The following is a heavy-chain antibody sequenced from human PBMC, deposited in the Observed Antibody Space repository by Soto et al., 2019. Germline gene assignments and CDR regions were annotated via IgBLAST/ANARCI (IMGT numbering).Heavy chain of an antibody. Sequence: ASVKVSCKASGYTFTSYYMHWVLQAPGQGLEWMGIINPSGGSTSYAQKFQGRVTMTRDTSTSTVYMELSSLRSEDTAVYYCARDAPDYYDSSGYYPHFDYWGQGTLVTVSS. CDR2: INPSGGST. J-gene: IGHJ4*02. D-gene: IGHD3-22*01. CDR3: ARDAPDYYDSSGYYPHFDY. V-gene: IGHV1-46*01. CDR1: GYTFTSYY.